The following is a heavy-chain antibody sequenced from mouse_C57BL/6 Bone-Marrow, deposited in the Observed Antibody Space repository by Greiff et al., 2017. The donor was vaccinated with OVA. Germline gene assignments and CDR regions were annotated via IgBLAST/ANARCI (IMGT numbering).Heavy chain of an antibody. CDR2: INPSNGRT. D-gene: IGHD1-1*01. CDR3: ARTITTVVVDYFDY. V-gene: IGHV1S81*02. CDR1: GYTFTSYW. Sequence: QVQLQQPGAELVKPGASVKLSCKASGYTFTSYWMHWVKQRPGQGLEWIGEINPSNGRTNYNEKFKSKATLTVDKSSSTAYMQLSSLTSEDSAVYYCARTITTVVVDYFDYWGQGTTLTVSS. J-gene: IGHJ2*01.